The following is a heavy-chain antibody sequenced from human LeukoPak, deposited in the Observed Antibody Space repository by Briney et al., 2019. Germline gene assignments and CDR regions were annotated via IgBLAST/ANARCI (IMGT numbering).Heavy chain of an antibody. J-gene: IGHJ5*02. CDR3: ARGMRTYWFDP. CDR2: IIPILGIA. CDR1: GGTFSSYA. Sequence: ASVKVSCKASGGTFSSYAISWVRQAPGQGLEWMGRIIPILGIANYAQKFQGRVTITADKSTSTAYMELSSLRSEDTAVYYCARGMRTYWFDPWGQGTLVTVSS. V-gene: IGHV1-69*04.